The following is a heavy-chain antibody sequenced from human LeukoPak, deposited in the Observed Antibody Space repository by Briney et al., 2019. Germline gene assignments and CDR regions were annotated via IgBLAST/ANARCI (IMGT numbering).Heavy chain of an antibody. D-gene: IGHD1-26*01. Sequence: GSLRLSCAASGFTFSSYAMSWVRQPPGKGLEWIGYIYYSGSTYYNPSLKSRVAMSLDTSKNQFSLKLSSVTAADTAVYYCARHHRDSGSYTNWGFAFDIWGQGTMVTVSS. V-gene: IGHV4-59*04. J-gene: IGHJ3*02. CDR1: GFTFSSYA. CDR3: ARHHRDSGSYTNWGFAFDI. CDR2: IYYSGST.